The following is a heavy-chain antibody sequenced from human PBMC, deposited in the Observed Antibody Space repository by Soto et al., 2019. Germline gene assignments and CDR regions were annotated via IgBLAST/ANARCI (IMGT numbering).Heavy chain of an antibody. CDR1: GFTFSSYA. Sequence: GESLKISCAASGFTFSSYAMSWVRQAPGKGLEWVSAISGSGGSTYYADSVKGRFTISRDNSKNTLYLQMNSLRAEDTAVYYCAKDYFSSGYYYGFDYWGQGTLVTVS. D-gene: IGHD3-22*01. V-gene: IGHV3-23*01. J-gene: IGHJ4*02. CDR2: ISGSGGST. CDR3: AKDYFSSGYYYGFDY.